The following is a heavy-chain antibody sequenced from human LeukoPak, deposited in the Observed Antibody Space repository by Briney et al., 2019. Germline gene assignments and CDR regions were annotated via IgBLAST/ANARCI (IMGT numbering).Heavy chain of an antibody. CDR1: GFTFSTYD. Sequence: GGSLRLSCAASGFTFSTYDMHWVRQAPGKGLEWVAVISYDGTNKYYADSVKGRFTISRDNSKNTLYLQLNSLRAEDTAVYYCARGGYNWNDVEYYFDYWGQGTLVTVSS. CDR3: ARGGYNWNDVEYYFDY. D-gene: IGHD1-1*01. V-gene: IGHV3-30*03. J-gene: IGHJ4*02. CDR2: ISYDGTNK.